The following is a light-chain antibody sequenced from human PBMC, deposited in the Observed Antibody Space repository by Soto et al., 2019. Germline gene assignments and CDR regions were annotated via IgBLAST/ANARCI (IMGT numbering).Light chain of an antibody. J-gene: IGKJ3*01. CDR2: DAS. CDR1: QYVSTY. CDR3: QQRSI. V-gene: IGKV3-11*01. Sequence: EILLTQSPATLSLSPGERASLSCRASQYVSTYLAWYQQKPGQAPRLLIYDASTRATGVPARFSGSGSGTDFTLTISSLEPEDFAVYYCQQRSIFGPGTKVDIK.